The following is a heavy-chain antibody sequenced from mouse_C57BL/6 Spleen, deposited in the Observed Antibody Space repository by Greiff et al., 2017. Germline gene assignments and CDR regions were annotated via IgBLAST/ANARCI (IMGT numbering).Heavy chain of an antibody. CDR2: IIYSGST. J-gene: IGHJ1*03. D-gene: IGHD2-4*01. CDR3: ASSGLRRGDWYFDV. CDR1: GYSITSGYD. V-gene: IGHV3-1*01. Sequence: EVKLVESGPGMVKPSQSLSLTCTVTGYSITSGYDWHWIRHFPGNKLEWMGYIIYSGSTNYNPSLKSRISITHDTSKNHFFLKLNSVTTEDTATYYCASSGLRRGDWYFDVWGTGTTVTVSS.